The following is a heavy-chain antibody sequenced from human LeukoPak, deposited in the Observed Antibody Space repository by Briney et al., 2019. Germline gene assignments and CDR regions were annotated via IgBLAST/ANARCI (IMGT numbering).Heavy chain of an antibody. D-gene: IGHD6-25*01. V-gene: IGHV4-34*01. Sequence: SETLSLTCAVYGGSFTSYYWSWIRQPPGKGLEWIGEISHAGHTNYNPSLKSRVTMSVETSKNQLSLILTSVTAADTAVYYCARGPYSSDAGYWGQGTLVTVSS. CDR3: ARGPYSSDAGY. J-gene: IGHJ4*02. CDR1: GGSFTSYY. CDR2: ISHAGHT.